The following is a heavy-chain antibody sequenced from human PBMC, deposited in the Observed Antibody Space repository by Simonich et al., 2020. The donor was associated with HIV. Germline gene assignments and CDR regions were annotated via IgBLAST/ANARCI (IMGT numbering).Heavy chain of an antibody. Sequence: QVQLVQSGAEVKKPGASVKVSCKASGYTFTDYNIHWVRQAPGQGLEWMGRVNPNSGGTDYPQKFQGRVTMTRDKSINTAYMELSRLRSDDTAVYYCARILPIKIIDSDAFDIWGQGTMVTVSS. CDR2: VNPNSGGT. J-gene: IGHJ3*02. CDR1: GYTFTDYN. V-gene: IGHV1-2*06. CDR3: ARILPIKIIDSDAFDI.